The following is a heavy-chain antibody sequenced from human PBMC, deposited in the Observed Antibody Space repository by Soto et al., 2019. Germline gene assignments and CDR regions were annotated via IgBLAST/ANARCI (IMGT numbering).Heavy chain of an antibody. CDR2: INAGNGNT. CDR1: GYTFTSYA. V-gene: IGHV1-3*01. Sequence: QVQLVHSGAEVKKPGASVKVSCKASGYTFTSYAMHWVRQAPGQRLEWMVWINAGNGNTKYSQKFQGRVTITRDTSASTAYMELSSLRSEDMAVYYCANALGLYYFDYWGPGTLVTVSS. CDR3: ANALGLYYFDY. D-gene: IGHD3-16*01. J-gene: IGHJ4*02.